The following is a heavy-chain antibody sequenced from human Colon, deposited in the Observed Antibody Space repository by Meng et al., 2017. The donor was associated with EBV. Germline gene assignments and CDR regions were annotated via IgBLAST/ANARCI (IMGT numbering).Heavy chain of an antibody. V-gene: IGHV4-4*02. CDR1: GCSRTGRNS. CDR2: IYHYGGT. Sequence: VQPPEPGHGLCWPSGTLSRVSADPGCSRTGRNSCSWVRQPPGKALEGIGEIYHYGGTNYNPSLKSRVTISVDKSKNQISLKRTSVTAADTAVYYCARWAFIDSYGFDHWGQGTLVTVSS. D-gene: IGHD5-18*01. CDR3: ARWAFIDSYGFDH. J-gene: IGHJ4*02.